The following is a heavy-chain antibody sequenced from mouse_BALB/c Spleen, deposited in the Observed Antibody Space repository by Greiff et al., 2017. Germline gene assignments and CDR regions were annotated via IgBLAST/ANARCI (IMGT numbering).Heavy chain of an antibody. V-gene: IGHV3-1*02. D-gene: IGHD2-14*01. CDR3: ARGGYRYAMGD. CDR2: IHYSGST. J-gene: IGHJ4*01. CDR1: GYSITSGYS. Sequence: EVQLVESGPDLVKPSQSLSLTCTVTGYSITSGYSWHWIRQFPGNKLELMGYIHYSGSTNYKPSLKSRISITRDTSKNQFFLQLNYVTTEDTATYYSARGGYRYAMGDWGQGTSVTVSS.